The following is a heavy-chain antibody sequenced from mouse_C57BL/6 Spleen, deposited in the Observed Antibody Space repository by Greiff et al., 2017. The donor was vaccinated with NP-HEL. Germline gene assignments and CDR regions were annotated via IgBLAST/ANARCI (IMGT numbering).Heavy chain of an antibody. Sequence: VQLQQSGAELVKPGASVKISCKASGYAFSSYWMNWVKQRPGKGLEWIGQIYPGDGDTNYNGKFKGKATLTADKSSSTAYMQISSLTSEDSAVYFCARGNYYGSSYLDYWGQGTTLTVSS. CDR2: IYPGDGDT. J-gene: IGHJ2*01. V-gene: IGHV1-80*01. D-gene: IGHD1-1*01. CDR3: ARGNYYGSSYLDY. CDR1: GYAFSSYW.